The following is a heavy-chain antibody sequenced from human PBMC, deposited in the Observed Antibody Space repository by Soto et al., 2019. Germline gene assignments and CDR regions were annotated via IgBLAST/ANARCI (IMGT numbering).Heavy chain of an antibody. V-gene: IGHV3-33*01. CDR3: ARDISPYSSSQEHDY. CDR1: GFTFSSYG. J-gene: IGHJ4*02. Sequence: VGSLRLSCAASGFTFSSYGMHWVRQAPGKGLEWVAVIWYDGSNKYYADSVKGRFTISRDNSKNTLYLQMNSLRAEDTAVYYCARDISPYSSSQEHDYWGQGTLVTVSS. D-gene: IGHD6-13*01. CDR2: IWYDGSNK.